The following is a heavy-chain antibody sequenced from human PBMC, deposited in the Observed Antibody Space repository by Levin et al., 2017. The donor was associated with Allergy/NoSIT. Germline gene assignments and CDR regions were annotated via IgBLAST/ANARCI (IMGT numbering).Heavy chain of an antibody. V-gene: IGHV3-23*01. J-gene: IGHJ6*02. CDR2: ISGSGGST. D-gene: IGHD2-2*02. CDR3: ARGGYCSSTSCYTVGAMDV. Sequence: LSLPCAASRFTFSSSAMSWVRQAPGKGLEWVSAISGSGGSTYYADSVKGRFTISRDNSKNTLYLQMNSLRAEDTAVYYCARGGYCSSTSCYTVGAMDVWGQGTTVTVSS. CDR1: RFTFSSSA.